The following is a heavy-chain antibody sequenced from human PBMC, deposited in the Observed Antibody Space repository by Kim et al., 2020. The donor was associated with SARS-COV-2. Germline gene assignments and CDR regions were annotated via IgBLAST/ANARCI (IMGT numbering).Heavy chain of an antibody. D-gene: IGHD4-17*01. CDR3: ATGATVTLNYFDY. Sequence: YEQKSQGRVTMTEDTSTDTAYMELSSLRSEDTAVYYCATGATVTLNYFDYWGQGTLVTVSS. J-gene: IGHJ4*02. V-gene: IGHV1-24*01.